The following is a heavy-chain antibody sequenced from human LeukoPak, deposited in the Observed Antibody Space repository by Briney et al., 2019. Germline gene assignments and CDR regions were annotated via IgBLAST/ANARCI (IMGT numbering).Heavy chain of an antibody. CDR3: ARKEVYSNHPIDY. D-gene: IGHD4-11*01. Sequence: GGSLRLSCAASGFTLSSYSMNWVRQAPGKGLEWVSSISSSSSYIYYADSVKGRFTISRDNAKQSLYLEMNSLSGEDTAVYYCARKEVYSNHPIDYWGQGTLVPVSS. V-gene: IGHV3-21*01. J-gene: IGHJ4*02. CDR2: ISSSSSYI. CDR1: GFTLSSYS.